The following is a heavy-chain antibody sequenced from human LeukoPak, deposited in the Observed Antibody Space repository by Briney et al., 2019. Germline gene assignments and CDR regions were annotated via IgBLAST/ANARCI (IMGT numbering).Heavy chain of an antibody. CDR3: ASTLQGYDSSWYFDY. V-gene: IGHV4-39*07. D-gene: IGHD6-13*01. Sequence: PSETLSLTCTVSGGSISSSSYYWGWIRQPPGKGLEWIGSIYYSGSSYYNPSLKRRVTISLDTSKSQLSLKLSSVTAADTAVYYCASTLQGYDSSWYFDYWGQGALVTVSS. J-gene: IGHJ4*02. CDR2: IYYSGSS. CDR1: GGSISSSSYY.